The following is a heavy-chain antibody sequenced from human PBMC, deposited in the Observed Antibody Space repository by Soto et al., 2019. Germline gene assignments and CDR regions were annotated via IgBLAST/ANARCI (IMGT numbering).Heavy chain of an antibody. D-gene: IGHD2-2*01. V-gene: IGHV1-18*01. Sequence: QVQLVQSGAEVEKPGASVKVSCKASGYTFASYGITWVRQAPGQGLEWMGWISAYDDSTDFSRKFQGRVTLTTDTSTSTAYMELGGLRSDDTAAYYCARYVTREYTSRHGNFDLWGRGTLVIVSS. CDR3: ARYVTREYTSRHGNFDL. J-gene: IGHJ2*01. CDR2: ISAYDDST. CDR1: GYTFASYG.